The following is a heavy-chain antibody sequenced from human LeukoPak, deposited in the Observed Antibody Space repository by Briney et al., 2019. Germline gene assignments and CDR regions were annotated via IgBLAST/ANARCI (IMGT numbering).Heavy chain of an antibody. D-gene: IGHD6-19*01. J-gene: IGHJ3*02. V-gene: IGHV3-21*01. CDR1: GFTFSSYA. CDR2: ISSSSSYI. CDR3: AREREEQWLVVADAFDI. Sequence: PGGSLRLSCAASGFTFSSYAMSWVRQAPGKGLEWVSSISSSSSYIYYADSVKGRFTISRDNAKNSLYLQMNSLRAEDTAVYYCAREREEQWLVVADAFDIWGQGTMVTVSS.